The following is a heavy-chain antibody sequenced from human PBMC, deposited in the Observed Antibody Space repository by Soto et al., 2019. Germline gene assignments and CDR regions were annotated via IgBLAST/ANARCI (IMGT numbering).Heavy chain of an antibody. CDR2: IYWNDDK. V-gene: IGHV2-5*01. Sequence: PTLVNPTQTLTLTCTFSGFSLSTSGVGVGWIRQPPGKALEWLALIYWNDDKRYSPSLKSRLTITKDTSKNQVVLTMTNMDPVDTATYYCAHRPDYYDSSGYYFSDAFDIWGQGTMVTVSS. CDR3: AHRPDYYDSSGYYFSDAFDI. J-gene: IGHJ3*02. D-gene: IGHD3-22*01. CDR1: GFSLSTSGVG.